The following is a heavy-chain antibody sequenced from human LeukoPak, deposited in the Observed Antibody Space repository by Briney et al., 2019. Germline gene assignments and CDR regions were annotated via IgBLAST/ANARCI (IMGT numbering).Heavy chain of an antibody. V-gene: IGHV4-61*02. D-gene: IGHD2/OR15-2a*01. CDR3: AGGFSTISCYDY. CDR2: INSRGST. CDR1: GGSITSGNYY. Sequence: PSETLSLTCTVSGGSITSGNYYWSWIRQPAGKGLEWIGRINSRGSTNYDPSLKSRVSISVDTSKNYFSLELSSVTAADTAVYYCAGGFSTISCYDYWGQGTLVTVSS. J-gene: IGHJ4*02.